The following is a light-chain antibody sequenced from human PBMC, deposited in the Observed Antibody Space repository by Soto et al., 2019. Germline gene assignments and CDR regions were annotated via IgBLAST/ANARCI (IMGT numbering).Light chain of an antibody. CDR2: NAY. CDR3: QHYKPWPLA. CDR1: QGVATT. V-gene: IGKV3-15*01. J-gene: IGKJ4*01. Sequence: EIVMTQSPASLSVSPGESVTLSCRASQGVATTLAWYRQQPGQAPRLLIYNAYIRASGVPARFSGSGSGTEFTLTISSLQSEDFAVYSCQHYKPWPLAFGGGTKVEIK.